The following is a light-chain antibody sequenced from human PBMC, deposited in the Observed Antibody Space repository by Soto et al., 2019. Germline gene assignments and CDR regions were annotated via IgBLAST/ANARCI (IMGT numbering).Light chain of an antibody. Sequence: EIVMTQSPGTLSVSPGERATLYCRASQSVSSNLAWYQQKPGQAPRLLIYGASTRATVIPARFSGSGTGTEFTLTISSLQSDDFAVYCFQQYNNWPPYTVGEGTKLEI. V-gene: IGKV3-15*01. CDR1: QSVSSN. CDR3: QQYNNWPPYT. CDR2: GAS. J-gene: IGKJ2*01.